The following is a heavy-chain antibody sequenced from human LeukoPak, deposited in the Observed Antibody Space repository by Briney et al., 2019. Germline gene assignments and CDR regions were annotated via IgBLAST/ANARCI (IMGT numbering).Heavy chain of an antibody. CDR2: ISSSSSYI. CDR3: ARVDWEGSGSYYFDY. Sequence: GGSLRLSCAASGFTFSSYSMNWVRQAPGKGLEWVSSISSSSSYIYYADSVKGRFTISRDNAKNSLYLQMNSLRAADTAVYYCARVDWEGSGSYYFDYWGQGTLVTVSS. CDR1: GFTFSSYS. V-gene: IGHV3-21*01. J-gene: IGHJ4*02. D-gene: IGHD1-26*01.